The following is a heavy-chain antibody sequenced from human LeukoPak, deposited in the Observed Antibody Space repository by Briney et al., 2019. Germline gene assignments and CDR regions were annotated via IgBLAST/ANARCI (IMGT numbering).Heavy chain of an antibody. CDR3: AREGAVLLWFGELPNPLDY. Sequence: SETLSLTCAVYGGSFSGYYWSWIRQPPGKGLEWIGEINHSGSTNYNPSLKSRVTISVDTSKNQFSLKLSSVTAADTAVYYCAREGAVLLWFGELPNPLDYWGQGTLVTVSS. J-gene: IGHJ4*02. CDR1: GGSFSGYY. CDR2: INHSGST. V-gene: IGHV4-34*01. D-gene: IGHD3-10*01.